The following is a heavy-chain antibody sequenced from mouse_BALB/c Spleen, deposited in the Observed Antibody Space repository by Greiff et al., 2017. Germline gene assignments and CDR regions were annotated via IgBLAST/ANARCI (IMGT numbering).Heavy chain of an antibody. CDR3: ARDGYYDYFDY. CDR1: GFTFSSYG. Sequence: EVKLVESGGGLVKPGGSLKLSCAASGFTFSSYGMSWVRQTPDKRLELVATINSNGGSTYYPDSVKGRFTISRDNAKNTLYLQMSSLKSEDTAMYYCARDGYYDYFDYWGQGTTLTVSS. V-gene: IGHV5-6-3*01. CDR2: INSNGGST. J-gene: IGHJ2*01. D-gene: IGHD2-3*01.